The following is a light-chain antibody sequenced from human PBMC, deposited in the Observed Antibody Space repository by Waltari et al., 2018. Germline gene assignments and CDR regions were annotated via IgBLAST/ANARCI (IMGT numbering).Light chain of an antibody. CDR3: QQRGNWPLT. CDR1: QSVSSY. Sequence: EIVLTQSPATLSLSPGERATLSCRASQSVSSYLAWNQQKPGQAPRLLIYDVSNRATGIPARFSGSGSGTDFTLTISSLESEDFAVYYCQQRGNWPLTFGGGTKVEIK. CDR2: DVS. J-gene: IGKJ4*01. V-gene: IGKV3-11*01.